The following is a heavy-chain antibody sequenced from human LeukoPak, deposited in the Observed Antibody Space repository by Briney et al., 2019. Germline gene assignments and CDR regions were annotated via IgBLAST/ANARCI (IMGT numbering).Heavy chain of an antibody. Sequence: GGSLRLSCAASGFTVSNYTIHWVRQTPGKGLEWVSLINRRGHTFYADSVKGRFTISRDNSRNSVFLQMNSLRPEDTALYHCAKEVDCPSDCLFFHSWGQGTLVTVSS. J-gene: IGHJ4*02. D-gene: IGHD2-21*02. CDR3: AKEVDCPSDCLFFHS. CDR1: GFTVSNYT. V-gene: IGHV3-43*01. CDR2: INRRGHT.